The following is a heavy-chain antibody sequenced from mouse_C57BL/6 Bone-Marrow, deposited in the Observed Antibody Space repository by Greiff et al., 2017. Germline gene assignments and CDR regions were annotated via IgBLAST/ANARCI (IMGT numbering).Heavy chain of an antibody. CDR3: AREEGYYGSSYVFWYFDV. CDR2: IYPGSGNT. CDR1: GYTFTDYY. J-gene: IGHJ1*03. Sequence: QVQLQQSGPELVKPGASVKISCKASGYTFTDYYINWVKQRPGQGLAWIGWIYPGSGNTKYNAKFKGKATLTVDTSSSTAYMQLSSLTSEDSAVYFCAREEGYYGSSYVFWYFDVWGTGTTVTVSS. D-gene: IGHD1-1*01. V-gene: IGHV1-84*01.